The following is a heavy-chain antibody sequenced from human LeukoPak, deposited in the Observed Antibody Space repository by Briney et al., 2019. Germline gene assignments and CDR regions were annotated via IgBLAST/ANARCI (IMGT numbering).Heavy chain of an antibody. CDR2: IDPPSGTP. J-gene: IGHJ4*02. Sequence: ASVKVSCKASGYTFTGQFIHWLRQAPGQGLEWMGWIDPPSGTPHYAQKFQDAVTLTRDTSTGTAYMEVHRLQPDDTAVCYCARSGFSTGFYLDFWGQGTLISVSS. CDR3: ARSGFSTGFYLDF. V-gene: IGHV1-2*02. CDR1: GYTFTGQF. D-gene: IGHD6-19*01.